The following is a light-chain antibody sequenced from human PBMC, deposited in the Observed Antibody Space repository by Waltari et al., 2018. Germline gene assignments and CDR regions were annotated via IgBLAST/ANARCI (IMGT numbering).Light chain of an antibody. Sequence: AIQMTQSPSSLSASVGDRVTITCRASQGIRDDLGWYQQKPGKAPKLLIYGASSLRSGVPSRFSGSGSGTDFTLTISSLQPEDFATYYCLQDYSYPYTFGQGTKLEIK. CDR2: GAS. J-gene: IGKJ2*01. CDR1: QGIRDD. CDR3: LQDYSYPYT. V-gene: IGKV1-6*01.